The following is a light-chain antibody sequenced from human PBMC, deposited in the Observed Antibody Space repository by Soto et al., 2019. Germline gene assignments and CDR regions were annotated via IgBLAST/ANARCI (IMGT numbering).Light chain of an antibody. CDR3: AAWDDSLNAFYV. Sequence: QSVLTQPPSASGTPGQRVSITCSGSSSNIGTNYVYWYQHPPAAPPRLLIFRDDHRPPGVPVRFSASKSGTSASLAINGLQSEDAADYYCAAWDDSLNAFYVFGTGTKLTVL. V-gene: IGLV1-47*01. J-gene: IGLJ1*01. CDR1: SSNIGTNY. CDR2: RDD.